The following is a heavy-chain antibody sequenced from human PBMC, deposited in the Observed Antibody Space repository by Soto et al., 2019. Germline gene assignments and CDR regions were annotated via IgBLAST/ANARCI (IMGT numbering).Heavy chain of an antibody. V-gene: IGHV4-34*01. J-gene: IGHJ4*02. Sequence: QVQLQQWGAGLLKPSETLSLTCAVYGGSFSGYYWSWIRQPPGKGLEWIGEINHSGSTNYNPSLKSRVTITVDTSKTQYSIKLSSVTAADTAVYYCAREKPYSGSWYHDYWGQGTLVTVSS. CDR2: INHSGST. D-gene: IGHD6-13*01. CDR1: GGSFSGYY. CDR3: AREKPYSGSWYHDY.